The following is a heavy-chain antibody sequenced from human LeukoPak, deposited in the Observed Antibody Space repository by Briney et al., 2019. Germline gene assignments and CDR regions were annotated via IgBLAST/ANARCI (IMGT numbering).Heavy chain of an antibody. V-gene: IGHV4-4*07. Sequence: PSETLSLTCTVSGGSITSYYWSWIRQSAGKGLEWIGRIYITGSITYNPSLKSRVTMSLDTSKNQFSLKLSSVTAADTAVYYCAREDYDDSGGWYFDLWGRGTLVTVSS. CDR2: IYITGSI. CDR3: AREDYDDSGGWYFDL. D-gene: IGHD3-3*01. CDR1: GGSITSYY. J-gene: IGHJ2*01.